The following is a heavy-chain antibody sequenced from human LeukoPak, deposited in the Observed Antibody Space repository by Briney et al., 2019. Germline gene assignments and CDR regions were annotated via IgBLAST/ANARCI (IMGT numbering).Heavy chain of an antibody. Sequence: PGGSLRLSCVVSGFTFNRCWMNWVRQAPGKGLWWVAHINPDGRDTYYVDSVKGRFTISRDNAQNSMYLQMNSLRVEDTAVYYCTSWGDTTAEYFQRWGQGTLVTVSS. V-gene: IGHV3-7*01. CDR3: TSWGDTTAEYFQR. CDR2: INPDGRDT. CDR1: GFTFNRCW. D-gene: IGHD2-21*02. J-gene: IGHJ1*01.